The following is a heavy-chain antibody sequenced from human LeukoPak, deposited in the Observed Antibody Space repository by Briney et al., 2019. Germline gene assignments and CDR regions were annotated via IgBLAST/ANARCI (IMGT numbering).Heavy chain of an antibody. CDR1: GGSISSSSYN. J-gene: IGHJ5*02. CDR2: IDNIGST. D-gene: IGHD3-10*01. CDR3: ARDGSGSYYKSWFDP. Sequence: SETLSLTCTVSGGSISSSSYNWAWIRQPPGKGLEWIGNIDNIGSTYYNPSLQSRVTISVDTSKNQFSLKLSSVTAADTAVYYCARDGSGSYYKSWFDPWGQGTLVTVSS. V-gene: IGHV4-39*07.